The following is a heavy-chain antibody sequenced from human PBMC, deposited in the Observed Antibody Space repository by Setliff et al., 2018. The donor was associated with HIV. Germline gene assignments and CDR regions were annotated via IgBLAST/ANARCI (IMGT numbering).Heavy chain of an antibody. CDR1: GFTFSSYG. D-gene: IGHD3-22*01. V-gene: IGHV3-33*01. CDR2: IWSDETTK. J-gene: IGHJ4*02. Sequence: GGSLRLSCVASGFTFSSYGMHWVRQAPGKGLEWVAVIWSDETTKYYSDSVKGRFTISRDNSKSTLYLHMNSLRVEDTGVYYCARDRQTMTFDYWGQGTLVTVSS. CDR3: ARDRQTMTFDY.